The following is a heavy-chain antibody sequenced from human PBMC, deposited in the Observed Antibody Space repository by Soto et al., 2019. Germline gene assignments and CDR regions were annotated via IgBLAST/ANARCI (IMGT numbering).Heavy chain of an antibody. J-gene: IGHJ4*02. D-gene: IGHD2-15*01. Sequence: QVQLVESGGGVVQPGRSLRLSCAASGFTFSSYAMHWVRQAPGKGLEWVAVISYDGSNKYYADSVKGRFTISRDNSKNPLYLQMSSLRAEATAVYYCARVRDIVVVVAATRFDYWGQGTLVTVSS. CDR3: ARVRDIVVVVAATRFDY. CDR1: GFTFSSYA. CDR2: ISYDGSNK. V-gene: IGHV3-30-3*01.